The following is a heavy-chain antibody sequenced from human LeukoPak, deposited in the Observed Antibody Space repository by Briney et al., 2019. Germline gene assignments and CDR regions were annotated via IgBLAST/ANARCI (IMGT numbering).Heavy chain of an antibody. J-gene: IGHJ5*02. CDR2: INPRGGST. D-gene: IGHD4-17*01. V-gene: IGHV1-46*01. Sequence: ASVKVSCKASGYTFTSYFMHWGRQAPGQGLEWRGIINPRGGSTIYAQKFQGRVTMTRDTSTSTVYMELSSLRSEDTAVYYCAREDLDDYGANWFDPWGQGTLVTVSS. CDR3: AREDLDDYGANWFDP. CDR1: GYTFTSYF.